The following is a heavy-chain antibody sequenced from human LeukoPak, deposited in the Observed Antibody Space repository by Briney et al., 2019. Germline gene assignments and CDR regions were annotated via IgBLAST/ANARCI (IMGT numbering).Heavy chain of an antibody. CDR3: ARLDEYSSSSRYYGMDV. CDR1: GGTFSSYG. D-gene: IGHD6-6*01. V-gene: IGHV1-69*13. CDR2: IIPIFGTA. J-gene: IGHJ6*02. Sequence: SVKVSCKDSGGTFSSYGISWVRQAPGQGLEWMGGIIPIFGTANYAQKFQGRVTITADESTSTAYMELSSLRSEDTAVYYCARLDEYSSSSRYYGMDVWGQGTTVTVSS.